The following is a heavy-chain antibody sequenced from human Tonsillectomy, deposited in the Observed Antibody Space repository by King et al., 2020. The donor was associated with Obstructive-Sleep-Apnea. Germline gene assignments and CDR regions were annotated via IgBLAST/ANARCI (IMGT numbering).Heavy chain of an antibody. CDR3: AKEPVDTAMVRTFYYGLDV. J-gene: IGHJ6*02. D-gene: IGHD5-18*01. CDR1: GFTFSNFG. Sequence: VQLVESGGGVVQPGRSLRLSCAASGFTFSNFGMHWVRQAPGKGLEWVAFVRYDGNNKYYADSVNGRLTISRDNSKNTLYLQINSLIAEDTAVYYSAKEPVDTAMVRTFYYGLDVWGQGTTVTVSS. CDR2: VRYDGNNK. V-gene: IGHV3-30*02.